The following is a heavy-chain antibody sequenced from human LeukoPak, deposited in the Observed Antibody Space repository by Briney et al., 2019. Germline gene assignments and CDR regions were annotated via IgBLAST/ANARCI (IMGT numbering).Heavy chain of an antibody. Sequence: ASVKVSCKASGYTFTDSYILWVRQAPGQGLECIGWINPNNGGTDYAQRFQGRVTMTRDTSITTAYMDLSRLTSDDTAVYYCARDRYGDGFAHLDYWGQGALVTVSS. J-gene: IGHJ4*02. CDR3: ARDRYGDGFAHLDY. V-gene: IGHV1-2*02. CDR1: GYTFTDSY. CDR2: INPNNGGT. D-gene: IGHD5-24*01.